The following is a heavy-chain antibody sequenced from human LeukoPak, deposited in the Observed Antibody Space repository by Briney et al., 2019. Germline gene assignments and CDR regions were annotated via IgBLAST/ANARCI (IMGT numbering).Heavy chain of an antibody. CDR3: ARELREWFGELLQNYYYYMDV. D-gene: IGHD3-10*01. CDR1: GYTFTGYY. V-gene: IGHV1-2*02. Sequence: ASVKVSCKASGYTFTGYYMHWVRQAPGQGLEWMGWINPNSGGTNYAQKFQGRVTMTRDTSISTAYMELSRLRSDDTAVYYCARELREWFGELLQNYYYYMDVWGKGTTVTVSS. J-gene: IGHJ6*03. CDR2: INPNSGGT.